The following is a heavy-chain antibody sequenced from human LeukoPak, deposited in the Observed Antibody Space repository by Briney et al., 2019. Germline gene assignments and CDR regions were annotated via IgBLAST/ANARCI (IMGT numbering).Heavy chain of an antibody. CDR3: ARGLGYSSGWYYEWFDY. D-gene: IGHD6-19*01. CDR2: ISAYNGNT. CDR1: GYTFTTYN. Sequence: ASVKVSCKASGYTFTTYNINWVRQAPGQGLEWMGWISAYNGNTNYAQKLQGRVTMTTDTSTSTAYIELRSLRSGDTAVYYCARGLGYSSGWYYEWFDYWGQGTLVTVSS. V-gene: IGHV1-18*01. J-gene: IGHJ4*02.